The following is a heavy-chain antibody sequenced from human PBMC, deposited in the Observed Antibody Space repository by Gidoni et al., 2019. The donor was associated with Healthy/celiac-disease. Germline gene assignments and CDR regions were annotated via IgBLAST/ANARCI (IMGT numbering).Heavy chain of an antibody. CDR2: INAGNGNT. Sequence: QVQLVQSGAEVKTPGASVKVSCTASGYTFPSYAMHWVRQAPGQRLEWMGWINAGNGNTKYSQKFQGRVTITRDTSASTAYMELSSLRSEDTAVYYCARAREGEWELLGFDYWGQGTLVTVSS. J-gene: IGHJ4*02. D-gene: IGHD1-26*01. CDR1: GYTFPSYA. CDR3: ARAREGEWELLGFDY. V-gene: IGHV1-3*01.